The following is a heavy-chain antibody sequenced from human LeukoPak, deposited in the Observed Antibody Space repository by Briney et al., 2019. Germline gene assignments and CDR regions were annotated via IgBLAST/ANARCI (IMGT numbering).Heavy chain of an antibody. CDR1: GFTFSSYS. CDR3: AREIYSYGRYFDY. J-gene: IGHJ4*02. CDR2: ISSSSSYI. V-gene: IGHV3-21*01. Sequence: GGSLRLSCAASGFTFSSYSMNWVRQAPGKGLEWVSSISSSSSYIYYADSVKGRFTISRDNAKNSLYLQMNSLRAEDTAVYYCAREIYSYGRYFDYWGQGTLVTVSS. D-gene: IGHD5-18*01.